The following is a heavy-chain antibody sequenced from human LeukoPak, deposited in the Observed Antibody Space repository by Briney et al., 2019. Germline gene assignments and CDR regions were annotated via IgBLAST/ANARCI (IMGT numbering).Heavy chain of an antibody. CDR2: TSAYNGNT. J-gene: IGHJ4*02. V-gene: IGHV1-18*01. Sequence: ASVKVSCKASGYTFTSYGISWVRQAPGQGLEWMGWTSAYNGNTNYAQKLQGRVTMTTDTSTSTAYMELRSLRSDDTAVYYCARAVVAATLYYFDYWGQGTLVTVSS. D-gene: IGHD2-15*01. CDR3: ARAVVAATLYYFDY. CDR1: GYTFTSYG.